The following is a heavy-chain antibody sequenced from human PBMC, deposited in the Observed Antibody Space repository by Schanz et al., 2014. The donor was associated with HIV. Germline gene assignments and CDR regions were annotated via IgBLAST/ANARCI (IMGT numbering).Heavy chain of an antibody. V-gene: IGHV3-15*01. CDR1: GFTFSDSA. J-gene: IGHJ4*02. CDR2: IKIDAGTT. Sequence: EVQLVESGGGLVQPGGSLKLSCAASGFTFSDSAMQWVRQAAGKGLEWVGRIKIDAGTTDYAAPVKGRFTLSRDDSKNTLYLQMKSLKTEDTAVYYCTTENLRSWGQGTLVTVSS. CDR3: TTENLRS.